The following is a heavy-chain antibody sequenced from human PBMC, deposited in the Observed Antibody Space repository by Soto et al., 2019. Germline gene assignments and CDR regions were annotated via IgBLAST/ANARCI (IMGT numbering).Heavy chain of an antibody. V-gene: IGHV2-5*02. D-gene: IGHD3-10*01. CDR2: IYWDGDK. CDR1: GFSLDSTAVG. J-gene: IGHJ4*02. CDR3: AHFRFVGTFVRGVTFDY. Sequence: QITLNESGPTLVKPMQTLTLTCNFSGFSLDSTAVGVGWLRQPPGKALECLALIYWDGDKRYNPSLTNRVIITNHTSKNPFVLTITDMPPAYTGTYFCAHFRFVGTFVRGVTFDYWCQGVLVTVSS.